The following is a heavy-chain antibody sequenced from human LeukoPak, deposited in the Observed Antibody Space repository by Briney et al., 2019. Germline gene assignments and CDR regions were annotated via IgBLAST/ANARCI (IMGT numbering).Heavy chain of an antibody. CDR2: ISGSGGST. D-gene: IGHD5-18*01. V-gene: IGHV3-23*01. J-gene: IGHJ4*02. CDR1: GFTVSSYA. CDR3: AKDGRIQVDY. Sequence: GGSLRLSCAVSGFTVSSYAMSWVRQAPGKGLEWVSAISGSGGSTYYADSVKGRFTISRDNSKNTLYLQMNSLRAEDTAVYYCAKDGRIQVDYWGQGTLVTVSS.